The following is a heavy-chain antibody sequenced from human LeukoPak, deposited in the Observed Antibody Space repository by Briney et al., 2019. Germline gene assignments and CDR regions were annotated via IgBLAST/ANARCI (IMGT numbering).Heavy chain of an antibody. V-gene: IGHV1-24*01. D-gene: IGHD3-9*01. CDR3: ATAGALTGYSIPSYYYFYTDV. Sequence: ASVKVSCKVSGYTLTELSMHWVRQAPGKGLEWMGGFDPEDGETICAQKFQGRVTMAEDTSTDTAYMELSSLRSEDSAVYYCATAGALTGYSIPSYYYFYTDVWGKGTTVTISS. J-gene: IGHJ6*03. CDR1: GYTLTELS. CDR2: FDPEDGET.